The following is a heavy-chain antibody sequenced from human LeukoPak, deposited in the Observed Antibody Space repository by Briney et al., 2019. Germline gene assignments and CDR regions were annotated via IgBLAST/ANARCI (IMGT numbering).Heavy chain of an antibody. D-gene: IGHD6-19*01. V-gene: IGHV4-38-2*02. CDR1: GYSISSGYY. CDR3: ARDSALAQAVMFDY. CDR2: SGST. J-gene: IGHJ4*02. Sequence: SETLSLTCTVSGYSISSGYYWGWIRQPPGKGLEWTGSSGSTYYNPSLKSRITIPVDTSKNQFSLKLSSVTAADTAVYYCARDSALAQAVMFDYWGQGTLVTVSS.